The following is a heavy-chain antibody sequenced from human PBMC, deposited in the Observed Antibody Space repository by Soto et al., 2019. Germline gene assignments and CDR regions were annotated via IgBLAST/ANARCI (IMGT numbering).Heavy chain of an antibody. CDR1: GGSISSSNW. J-gene: IGHJ4*02. Sequence: SETLSLTWAVSGGSISSSNWWSWVRQSPEKGLEWIGEIYHSGSTNYNPSLKSRVTISVDTSKNQFSLELTSVTAADTAVYYCARAPADWPFDYWGQGSLVTVSS. V-gene: IGHV4-4*02. D-gene: IGHD3-9*01. CDR2: IYHSGST. CDR3: ARAPADWPFDY.